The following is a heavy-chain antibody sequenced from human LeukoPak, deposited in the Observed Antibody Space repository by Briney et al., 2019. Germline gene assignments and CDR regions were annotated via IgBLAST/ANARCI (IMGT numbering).Heavy chain of an antibody. CDR2: INSDGSTT. J-gene: IGHJ4*02. V-gene: IGHV3-74*01. CDR3: GLEMATTIRDY. Sequence: GGSLRLSCAASGFTFSGYWMHWVRQAPGKGLVWVSRINSDGSTTSYADSVKGRFTISRDNAKNTLYLQMNSLRGEDTAVYYCGLEMATTIRDYWGQGTLVTVSP. CDR1: GFTFSGYW. D-gene: IGHD5-24*01.